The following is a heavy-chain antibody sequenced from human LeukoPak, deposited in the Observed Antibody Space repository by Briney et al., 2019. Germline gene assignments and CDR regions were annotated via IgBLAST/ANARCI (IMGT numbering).Heavy chain of an antibody. CDR2: IYNSGST. D-gene: IGHD3-16*01. CDR3: ASGDFDL. Sequence: SETLSLTCSVSGGSIRSNSHYWGWIRQSPGKGLEWIGRIYNSGSTNYNPSLQSRVTISVDMSKNQFSLKLSSVTAADTAVYYCASGDFDLWGQGTLVTVSS. J-gene: IGHJ4*02. V-gene: IGHV4-39*07. CDR1: GGSIRSNSHY.